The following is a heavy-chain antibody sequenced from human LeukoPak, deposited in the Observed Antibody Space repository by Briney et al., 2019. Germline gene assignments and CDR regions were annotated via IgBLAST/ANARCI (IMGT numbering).Heavy chain of an antibody. CDR2: IRYDGSNK. J-gene: IGHJ3*02. Sequence: PGGSLRLSCAASGFTFSSYGMHWVRQAPGKGLEWVAFIRYDGSNKYYADSVKGRFTISRDNSKNTLYLQMKSLRAEDTAVYYCARDGYYYDSSGYYGPGAFDIWGQGTMVTVSS. CDR1: GFTFSSYG. CDR3: ARDGYYYDSSGYYGPGAFDI. D-gene: IGHD3-22*01. V-gene: IGHV3-30*02.